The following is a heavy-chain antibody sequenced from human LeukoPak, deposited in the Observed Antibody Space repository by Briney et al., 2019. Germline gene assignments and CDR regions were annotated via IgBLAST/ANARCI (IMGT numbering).Heavy chain of an antibody. Sequence: KPSETLSLTCAVCGGSFSGYYWGWIRAPPGKGLGWIGESNHSGSTNYNPSLKSRVTISVDTSKNQLSLKLSSVSAADTAVYYGARVTGVQVVAATASGAKTWFDPWGQGTLVTVSS. J-gene: IGHJ5*02. CDR2: SNHSGST. V-gene: IGHV4-34*01. CDR3: ARVTGVQVVAATASGAKTWFDP. D-gene: IGHD2-15*01. CDR1: GGSFSGYY.